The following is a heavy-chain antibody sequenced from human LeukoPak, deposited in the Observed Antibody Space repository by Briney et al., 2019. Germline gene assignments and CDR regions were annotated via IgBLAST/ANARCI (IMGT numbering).Heavy chain of an antibody. D-gene: IGHD4-11*01. CDR1: GFTVSSYY. Sequence: GGTLRLSCAASGFTVSSYYMTWVRQAPGKGPEWVSVIYSGGSTYYADSVKGRVATSRDNSNNTVFLQMNIVRAEDTAVYYCARSYSNHLFGMDVWGQGTTVTVSS. CDR2: IYSGGST. V-gene: IGHV3-66*01. CDR3: ARSYSNHLFGMDV. J-gene: IGHJ6*02.